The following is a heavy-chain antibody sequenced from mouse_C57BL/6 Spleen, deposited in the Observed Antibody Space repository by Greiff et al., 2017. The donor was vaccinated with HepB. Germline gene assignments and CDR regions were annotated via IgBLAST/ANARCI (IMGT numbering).Heavy chain of an antibody. J-gene: IGHJ4*01. CDR2: IYPRSGNT. V-gene: IGHV1-81*01. CDR1: GYTFTSYG. Sequence: VMLVESGAELARPGASVKLSCKASGYTFTSYGISWVKQRTGQGLEWIGEIYPRSGNTYYNEKFKGKATLTADKSSSTAYMELRSLTSEDSAVYFCARSYDGYYDAMDYWGQGTSVTVSS. CDR3: ARSYDGYYDAMDY. D-gene: IGHD2-3*01.